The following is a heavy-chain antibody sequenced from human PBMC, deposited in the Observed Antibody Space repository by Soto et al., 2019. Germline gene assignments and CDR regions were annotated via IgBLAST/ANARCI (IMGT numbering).Heavy chain of an antibody. J-gene: IGHJ5*02. Sequence: ASVKVSCKTSRYTFTTYYMHWVRQAPGQGLEWMGIINPSNGKTSYAQKFQGRITMTREMSTSTVYMELSSLRSEDTALYYCARDGGYNFWSGYPINWFDPWGQGTQVTVYS. D-gene: IGHD3-3*01. CDR3: ARDGGYNFWSGYPINWFDP. CDR1: RYTFTTYY. V-gene: IGHV1-46*01. CDR2: INPSNGKT.